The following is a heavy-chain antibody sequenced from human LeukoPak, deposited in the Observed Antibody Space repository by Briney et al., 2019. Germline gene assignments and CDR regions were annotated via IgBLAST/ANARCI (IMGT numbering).Heavy chain of an antibody. Sequence: PSETLSLTCTVSGGSISSYYWSWIRQPPGKGLEWIGYIYYSGSTNYNPSLKSRVTISVDTSKNQFPLKLSSVTAADTAVYYCARHLRLGAPDAFDIWGQGTMVTVSS. CDR2: IYYSGST. V-gene: IGHV4-59*08. CDR3: ARHLRLGAPDAFDI. J-gene: IGHJ3*02. D-gene: IGHD3-16*01. CDR1: GGSISSYY.